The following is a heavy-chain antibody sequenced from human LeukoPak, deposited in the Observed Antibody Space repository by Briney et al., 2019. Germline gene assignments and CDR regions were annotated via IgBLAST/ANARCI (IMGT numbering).Heavy chain of an antibody. CDR1: GFTFSSYW. Sequence: PGGSLRLSCAASGFTFSSYWMHWVRQAPGKGLVWVSRINTDGSSTSYADSVKGRFTISRDNAKNSLYLQMNSLRAEDTAVYYCARDLTGGRGHGYYYDSSGDQSFDYWGQGTLVTVSS. J-gene: IGHJ4*02. V-gene: IGHV3-74*01. D-gene: IGHD3-22*01. CDR3: ARDLTGGRGHGYYYDSSGDQSFDY. CDR2: INTDGSST.